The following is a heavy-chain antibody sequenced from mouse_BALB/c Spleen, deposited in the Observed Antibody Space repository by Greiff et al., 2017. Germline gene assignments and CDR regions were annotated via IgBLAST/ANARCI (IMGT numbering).Heavy chain of an antibody. CDR2: ISSGGSYT. J-gene: IGHJ4*01. CDR3: ARTGGYAMDD. Sequence: EVHLVESGGDLVKPGGSLKLSCAASGFTFSSYGMSWVRQTPDKRLEWVATISSGGSYTYYPDSVKGRFTISRDNAKNTLYLQMSSLKSEDTAMYYCARTGGYAMDDWGQGTSVTVSS. V-gene: IGHV5-6*01. CDR1: GFTFSSYG.